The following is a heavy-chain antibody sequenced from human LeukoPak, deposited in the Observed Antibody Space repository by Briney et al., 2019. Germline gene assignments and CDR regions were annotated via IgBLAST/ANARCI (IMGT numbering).Heavy chain of an antibody. CDR2: ISGSGGST. CDR3: AKADTGSSGWYSRAWFFDY. CDR1: GFTFSSYA. V-gene: IGHV3-23*01. J-gene: IGHJ4*02. Sequence: GGSLRLSCAASGFTFSSYAMSWVRQAPGKGLEWVSAISGSGGSTYYADSVKGRFTISRDNSKNTLYLQMNSLRDEDTAVYYCAKADTGSSGWYSRAWFFDYWGQGTLVTVSS. D-gene: IGHD6-19*01.